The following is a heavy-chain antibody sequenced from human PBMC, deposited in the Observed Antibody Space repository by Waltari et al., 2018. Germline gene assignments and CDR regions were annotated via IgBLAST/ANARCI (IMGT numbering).Heavy chain of an antibody. D-gene: IGHD1-26*01. CDR2: INYSGST. CDR1: GGSFSGYY. CDR3: AGTPVGVTFLYFDY. V-gene: IGHV4-34*01. J-gene: IGHJ4*02. Sequence: QVQLQQWGAGLLKPSETLSLTCAVYGGSFSGYYWSWIRQSPGKGLEWIGEINYSGSTHHNPSLKSRVTISIDTSKTQFSLERTSVTGADTAVYYCAGTPVGVTFLYFDYWGQGTLVTVSS.